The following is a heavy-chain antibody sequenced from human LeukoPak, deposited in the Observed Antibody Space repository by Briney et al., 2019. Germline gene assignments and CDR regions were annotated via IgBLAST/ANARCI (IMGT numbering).Heavy chain of an antibody. V-gene: IGHV1-2*02. Sequence: ASVKVSCKASGYTFTGYYMHWVRQAPGQGLEWMGWINPNSGGTNYAQKSQGRVTMTRDTSISTAYMELSRLRSDDTAVYYCARVPRYCSSTSCFGLDYWGQGTLVTVSS. D-gene: IGHD2-2*01. CDR2: INPNSGGT. CDR3: ARVPRYCSSTSCFGLDY. J-gene: IGHJ4*02. CDR1: GYTFTGYY.